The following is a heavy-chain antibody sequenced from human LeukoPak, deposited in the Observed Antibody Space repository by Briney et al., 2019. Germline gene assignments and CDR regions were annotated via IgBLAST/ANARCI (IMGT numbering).Heavy chain of an antibody. J-gene: IGHJ5*02. Sequence: KPGGSLRLSCAASGFTFSSYSMNWVRQASGKGLEWVSSISSSSSYIYYADSVKGRFTISRDNAKNSLFLQMNSLRAEDTAVYYCARVGYSSGWYGWFDPWGQGTLVTVSS. CDR3: ARVGYSSGWYGWFDP. CDR1: GFTFSSYS. D-gene: IGHD6-19*01. V-gene: IGHV3-21*01. CDR2: ISSSSSYI.